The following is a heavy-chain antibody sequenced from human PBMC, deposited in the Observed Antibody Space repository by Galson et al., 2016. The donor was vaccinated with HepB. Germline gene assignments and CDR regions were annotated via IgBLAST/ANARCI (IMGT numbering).Heavy chain of an antibody. J-gene: IGHJ4*02. CDR2: INGDGSEA. Sequence: SLRLSCAASGFTFTSYWMTWVRQAPGKGLEWVANINGDGSEAYYVDSLKGRFTMSRDNAKNSVYLQMNSLRAEDSAFYHCARIVPDPLNSWYQLFWDWGQGTLVTVSS. CDR1: GFTFTSYW. CDR3: ARIVPDPLNSWYQLFWD. V-gene: IGHV3-7*03. D-gene: IGHD1-14*01.